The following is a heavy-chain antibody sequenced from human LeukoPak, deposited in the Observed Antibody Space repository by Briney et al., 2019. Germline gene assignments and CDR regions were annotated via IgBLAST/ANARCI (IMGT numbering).Heavy chain of an antibody. CDR1: VFTLSSSA. D-gene: IGHD3-22*01. J-gene: IGHJ4*02. CDR3: AKLLLD. V-gene: IGHV3-23*01. Sequence: GGSLRLSCAASVFTLSSSAMSWVRQAPGKGLEWVSVMTEGGATYYADSVRGRFIISRDNSKNMVYLQMNSLRVDDTAVYYCAKLLLDWGQGTLVTVSS. CDR2: MTEGGAT.